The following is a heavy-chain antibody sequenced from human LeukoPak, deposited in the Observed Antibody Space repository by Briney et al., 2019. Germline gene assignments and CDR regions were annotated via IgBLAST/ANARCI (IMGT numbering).Heavy chain of an antibody. J-gene: IGHJ6*03. CDR1: GGSFSGYY. CDR2: INHSGST. V-gene: IGHV4-34*01. D-gene: IGHD3-10*01. CDR3: ARDNYYGSGSYYFYYYYMDV. Sequence: SETLSLTCAVYGGSFSGYYWSWIRQPPGRGLEWIGEINHSGSTYYNPSLKSRVTISVDTSKNQFSLKLSSVTAADTAVYYCARDNYYGSGSYYFYYYYMDVWGKGTTVTISS.